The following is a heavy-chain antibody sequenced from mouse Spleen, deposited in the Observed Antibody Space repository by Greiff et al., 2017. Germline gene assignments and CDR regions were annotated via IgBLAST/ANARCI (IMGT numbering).Heavy chain of an antibody. Sequence: EVNVVESGGGLVKPGGSLKLSCAASGFTFSDYGMHWVRQAPEKGLEWVAYISSGSSTIYYADTVKGRFTISRDNAKNTLFLQMTSLRSEDTAMYYCAKNYYGSSYGAMDYWGQGTSVTVSS. J-gene: IGHJ4*01. V-gene: IGHV5-17*01. CDR3: AKNYYGSSYGAMDY. CDR1: GFTFSDYG. CDR2: ISSGSSTI. D-gene: IGHD1-1*01.